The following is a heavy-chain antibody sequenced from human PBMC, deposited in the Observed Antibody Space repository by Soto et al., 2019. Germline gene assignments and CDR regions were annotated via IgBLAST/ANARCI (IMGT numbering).Heavy chain of an antibody. CDR3: AKGTCSGGSCYFDY. CDR2: ISYDGSNK. CDR1: GVTFISYG. D-gene: IGHD2-15*01. Sequence: PGGSLRLSCAASGVTFISYGMHWVRQAPGKGLEWVAVISYDGSNKYYADSVKGRFTISRDNSKNTLYLQMNSLRAEDTAVYYCAKGTCSGGSCYFDYWGQGTLVTVSS. J-gene: IGHJ4*02. V-gene: IGHV3-30*18.